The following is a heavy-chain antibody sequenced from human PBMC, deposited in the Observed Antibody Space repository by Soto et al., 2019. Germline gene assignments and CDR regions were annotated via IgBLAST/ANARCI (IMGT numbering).Heavy chain of an antibody. CDR2: VSSSSIYI. Sequence: GGSLRLSCAASGFTFNTYTLAWVRQAPGRGLEWVSSVSSSSIYIHYGDSVKGRFTISRDNAQNSVYLQMDSLRAVDTAVYYCARERITIFGVVTYYYYYMDVWGKGTTVTVSS. V-gene: IGHV3-21*01. J-gene: IGHJ6*03. CDR1: GFTFNTYT. D-gene: IGHD3-3*01. CDR3: ARERITIFGVVTYYYYYMDV.